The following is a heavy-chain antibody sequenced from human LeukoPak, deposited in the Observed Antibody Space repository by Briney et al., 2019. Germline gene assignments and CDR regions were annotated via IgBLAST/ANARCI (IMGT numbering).Heavy chain of an antibody. D-gene: IGHD2/OR15-2a*01. V-gene: IGHV3-23*01. Sequence: GGSLRLSCLVSGFNFNNYGMVWVRQAPGKGLEWVSGIFPSGGEIHYADSVRGRFTISRDNSKSTLSLQMNSLRAEDTAIYYCATYRQVLLPFESWGQGTLVTVSS. CDR1: GFNFNNYG. J-gene: IGHJ4*02. CDR3: ATYRQVLLPFES. CDR2: IFPSGGEI.